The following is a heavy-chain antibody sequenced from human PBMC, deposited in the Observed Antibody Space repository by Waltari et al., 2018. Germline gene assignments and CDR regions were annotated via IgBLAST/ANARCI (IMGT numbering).Heavy chain of an antibody. CDR1: GGSISSGSYY. V-gene: IGHV4-39*07. D-gene: IGHD1-7*01. Sequence: QVQLQESGPGLVKPSETLSLACTVSGGSISSGSYYWGWIRQPPGKGLEWIGTIYYSGSTYYNPSLKSRLTISVDTSKNQFSLNLSSVTAADTAVYYCASYNWNYAWFDPWGQGTLVTVSS. J-gene: IGHJ5*02. CDR3: ASYNWNYAWFDP. CDR2: IYYSGST.